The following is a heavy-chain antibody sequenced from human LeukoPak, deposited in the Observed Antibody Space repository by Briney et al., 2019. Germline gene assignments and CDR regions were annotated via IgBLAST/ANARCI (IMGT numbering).Heavy chain of an antibody. CDR2: ISAYNGNT. J-gene: IGHJ3*02. CDR1: GYTFTSYG. V-gene: IGHV1-18*01. D-gene: IGHD2-21*02. Sequence: ASVKVSCKASGYTFTSYGISWVRQAPGQGLECMGWISAYNGNTNYAQKLQGRVTMTTDTSTSTAYMELRSLRSDDTAVYYCARGDIVVVTATLRLGAFDIWGQGTMVTVSS. CDR3: ARGDIVVVTATLRLGAFDI.